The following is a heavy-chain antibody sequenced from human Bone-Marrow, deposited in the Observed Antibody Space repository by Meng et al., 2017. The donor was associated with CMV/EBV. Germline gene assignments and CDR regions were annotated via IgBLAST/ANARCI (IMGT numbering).Heavy chain of an antibody. CDR1: GFTFSSYS. V-gene: IGHV3-48*01. CDR2: ISSSSSTI. CDR3: AKDTYCSSTSCYSYYYYYGMDV. D-gene: IGHD2-2*01. J-gene: IGHJ6*01. Sequence: GESLKISCAASGFTFSSYSMNWVRQAPGKGLEWVSYISSSSSTIYYADSVKGRFTISRDNSKNTLYLQMNSLRAEDTAVYYCAKDTYCSSTSCYSYYYYYGMDVWGQGTTVTGSS.